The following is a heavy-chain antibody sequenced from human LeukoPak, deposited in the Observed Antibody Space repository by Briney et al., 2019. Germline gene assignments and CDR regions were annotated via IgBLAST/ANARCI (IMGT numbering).Heavy chain of an antibody. CDR3: ARASRAMVRGQGAYYYYGMDV. CDR2: IYYSGST. CDR1: GGSISSYY. D-gene: IGHD3-10*01. J-gene: IGHJ6*04. V-gene: IGHV4-59*01. Sequence: PSETLSLTCTVSGGSISSYYWSWIRQPPGKGLEWIGYIYYSGSTNYNPSLKSRVTISVDTSKNQFSLKLSSVTAADTAVYYCARASRAMVRGQGAYYYYGMDVWGKGTTATVSS.